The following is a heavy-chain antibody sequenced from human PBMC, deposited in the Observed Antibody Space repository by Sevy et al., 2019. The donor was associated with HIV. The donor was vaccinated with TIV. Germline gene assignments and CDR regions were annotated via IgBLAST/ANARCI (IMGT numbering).Heavy chain of an antibody. Sequence: SETLSLTCTVSGGSISSYYWSWIRQPAGKGLEWIGRMYSSGSTNYSPPLKSRVTMSVDTSKNQFSLKLSSVTAADTAVYYCARTRYCSSTSCYMGYYYYGMDVWGQGTTVTVSS. D-gene: IGHD2-2*01. CDR3: ARTRYCSSTSCYMGYYYYGMDV. CDR2: MYSSGST. CDR1: GGSISSYY. J-gene: IGHJ6*02. V-gene: IGHV4-4*07.